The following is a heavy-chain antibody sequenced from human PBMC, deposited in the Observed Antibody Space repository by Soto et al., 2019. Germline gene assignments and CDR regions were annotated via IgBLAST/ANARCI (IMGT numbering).Heavy chain of an antibody. CDR2: IWYDGSNK. CDR1: GFTFSSYG. Sequence: QVQLVESGGGVVQPGRSLRLSCAASGFTFSSYGMHWVRQAPGKGLEWVAVIWYDGSNKYYADSVKGRFTISRDNSKNTLYLQMNSLRAEDTAVYYCARRGGEYSSSWYGGWFDPWGQGTLVTVSS. D-gene: IGHD6-13*01. CDR3: ARRGGEYSSSWYGGWFDP. J-gene: IGHJ5*02. V-gene: IGHV3-33*01.